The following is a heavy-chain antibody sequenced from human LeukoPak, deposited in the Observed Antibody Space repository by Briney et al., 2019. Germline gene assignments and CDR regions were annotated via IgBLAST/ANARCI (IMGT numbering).Heavy chain of an antibody. D-gene: IGHD3-22*01. CDR3: ARQIRYYDSSGMLFDY. J-gene: IGHJ4*02. Sequence: SETLSLTCTVSGGSISSSSYYWGWIRLPPGKGLEWIGSIYYSGSTYYNPSLKSRVTISVDTSKNQFSLKLSSVTAADTAVYYCARQIRYYDSSGMLFDYWGQGTLVTVSS. CDR1: GGSISSSSYY. V-gene: IGHV4-39*01. CDR2: IYYSGST.